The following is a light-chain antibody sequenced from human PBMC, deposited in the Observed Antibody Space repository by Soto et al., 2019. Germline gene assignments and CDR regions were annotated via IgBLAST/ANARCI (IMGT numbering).Light chain of an antibody. CDR2: ATS. CDR3: QQYNHWPRMLS. V-gene: IGKV3-15*01. Sequence: EIVLTQSPATLYVSPGERATLSCRASQSLSSNVAWYQQSPGQAPRLLIYATSSRASDVPARFSGGGSGTEFTLTIASLQSEDFAIYYCQQYNHWPRMLSFGGGTKVELK. CDR1: QSLSSN. J-gene: IGKJ4*01.